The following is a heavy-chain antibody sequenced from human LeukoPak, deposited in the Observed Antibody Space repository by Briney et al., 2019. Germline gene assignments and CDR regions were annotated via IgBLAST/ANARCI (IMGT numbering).Heavy chain of an antibody. J-gene: IGHJ4*02. CDR1: GFIVNTNY. CDR2: IYADGNT. Sequence: GGSLRLSCAASGFIVNTNYMTWVRQAPGRGLEWVSFIYADGNTYYADSVKGRFTISRDISKNAVYLQMNSLRAEDTAVYYCARVDDSSSFDYWGQGTLVTVSS. CDR3: ARVDDSSSFDY. D-gene: IGHD3-22*01. V-gene: IGHV3-53*01.